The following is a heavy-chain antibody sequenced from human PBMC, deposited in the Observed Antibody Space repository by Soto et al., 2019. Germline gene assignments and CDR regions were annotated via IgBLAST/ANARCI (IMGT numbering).Heavy chain of an antibody. J-gene: IGHJ3*02. CDR3: AKDRGIAVAGTDADAFDI. Sequence: EVQLLESGGGLVQPGGSLRLSCAASGFTFSSYAMSWVRQAPGKGLEWVSAISGSGGSTYYADSVKGRFTISRDNSKNTLYLQMNSLRAEDTAVYYCAKDRGIAVAGTDADAFDIWGQGTMVTVSS. V-gene: IGHV3-23*01. D-gene: IGHD6-19*01. CDR2: ISGSGGST. CDR1: GFTFSSYA.